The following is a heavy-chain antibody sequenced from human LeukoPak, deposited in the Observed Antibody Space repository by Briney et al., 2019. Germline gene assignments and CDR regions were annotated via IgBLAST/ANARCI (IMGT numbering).Heavy chain of an antibody. CDR2: ISAYNGNT. D-gene: IGHD2-2*01. J-gene: IGHJ6*02. CDR3: ARIRYCSSISCLYYYYYGMDV. CDR1: GYTFTSYG. Sequence: ASVKVSCKASGYTFTSYGISWVRQAPGQGLEWMGWISAYNGNTNYAQKLQGRVTMTTDTSTSTAYMELRSLRSDDTAVYYCARIRYCSSISCLYYYYYGMDVWGQGTTVTVSS. V-gene: IGHV1-18*01.